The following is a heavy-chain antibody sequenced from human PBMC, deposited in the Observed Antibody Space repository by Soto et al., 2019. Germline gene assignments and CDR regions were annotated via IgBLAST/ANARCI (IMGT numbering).Heavy chain of an antibody. Sequence: GESLKISCKGSGYSFTSYWIGWVRQMPGKGLEWMGIIYPGDSDTRYSPSFQGQVTISADKSISTAYLQWSSLKASDTAMYYCERQRELYYYDSSADYWGQGTLVTVYS. V-gene: IGHV5-51*01. CDR3: ERQRELYYYDSSADY. CDR2: IYPGDSDT. D-gene: IGHD3-22*01. CDR1: GYSFTSYW. J-gene: IGHJ4*02.